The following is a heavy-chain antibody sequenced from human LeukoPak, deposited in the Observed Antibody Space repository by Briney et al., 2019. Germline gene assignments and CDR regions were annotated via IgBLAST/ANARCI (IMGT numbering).Heavy chain of an antibody. CDR1: GGTFSSYA. CDR3: ARNGYYYDSSGYSAVDY. CDR2: INPNSGGT. D-gene: IGHD3-22*01. J-gene: IGHJ4*02. V-gene: IGHV1-2*06. Sequence: ASVKVSCKASGGTFSSYAISWVRQAPGQGLEWMGRINPNSGGTNYAQKFQGRVTMTRDTPISTAYMELSRLRSDDTAVYYCARNGYYYDSSGYSAVDYWGQGTLVTVSS.